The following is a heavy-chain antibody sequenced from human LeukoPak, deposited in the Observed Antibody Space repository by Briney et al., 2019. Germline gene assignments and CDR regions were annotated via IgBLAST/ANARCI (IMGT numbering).Heavy chain of an antibody. Sequence: SEALSLTCAVSRGSLGTSYWTWIRQPPGKGLEWIRYIDYEGITNYNPSLQSRVSLSVDTSENQIFLKLTSVTAADTAVYYCARGEGALGSWGQGTLVTVST. D-gene: IGHD7-27*01. V-gene: IGHV4-59*01. CDR3: ARGEGALGS. J-gene: IGHJ1*01. CDR2: IDYEGIT. CDR1: RGSLGTSY.